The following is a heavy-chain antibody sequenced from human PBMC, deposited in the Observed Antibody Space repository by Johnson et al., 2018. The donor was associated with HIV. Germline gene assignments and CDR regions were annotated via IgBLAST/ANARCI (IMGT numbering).Heavy chain of an antibody. V-gene: IGHV3-74*01. CDR1: GFTFSSYW. CDR2: INSDGSST. CDR3: ARETGGGSSSGAFDI. J-gene: IGHJ3*02. Sequence: EVQLVESGGGVVQPGRSLRLSCAASGFTFSSYWMHWVRQAPGKGLVWVSRINSDGSSTSYADSVKGRFTISRDNAKNTLYLQMNSLRAGDTAVYYCARETGGGSSSGAFDIWGQGTMVTVSS. D-gene: IGHD6-6*01.